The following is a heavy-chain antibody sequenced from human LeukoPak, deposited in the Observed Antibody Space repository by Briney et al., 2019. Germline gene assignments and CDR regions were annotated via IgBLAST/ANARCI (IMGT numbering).Heavy chain of an antibody. V-gene: IGHV4-39*07. Sequence: SETLSLTCAVYGGSFSSYYWGWIRQPPGKGLEWIGSIYYSGSTYYNPSLKSRVTISVDTSKNQFSLKLSSVTAADTAVYYCARDIVGATRGAFDIWGQGTMVTVSS. CDR1: GGSFSSYY. CDR3: ARDIVGATRGAFDI. D-gene: IGHD1-26*01. CDR2: IYYSGST. J-gene: IGHJ3*02.